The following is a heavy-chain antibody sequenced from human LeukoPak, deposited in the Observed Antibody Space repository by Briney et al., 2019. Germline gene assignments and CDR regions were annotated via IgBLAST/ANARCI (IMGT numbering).Heavy chain of an antibody. CDR3: AKDLRYYDNSGYPDAFDI. CDR2: ISGSGVNT. D-gene: IGHD3-22*01. CDR1: GFTFSSYA. Sequence: GGSLRLSCAASGFTFSSYAMSWVRQAPGKGLAWVSAISGSGVNTFYADSVKGRFTISRGNSKNTLYLQMSSLRAEDTAVYYCAKDLRYYDNSGYPDAFDIWGQGIMVTVSS. J-gene: IGHJ3*02. V-gene: IGHV3-23*01.